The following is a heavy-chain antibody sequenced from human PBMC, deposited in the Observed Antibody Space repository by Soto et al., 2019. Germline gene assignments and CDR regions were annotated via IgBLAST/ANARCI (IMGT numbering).Heavy chain of an antibody. V-gene: IGHV1-69*06. CDR2: IIPMSGRQ. Sequence: QVQLVQSGAEVKTPGSSVKVSCKASGGNFNSFSIDWVRQAPGQGLEWMGGIIPMSGRQNYAQRFQGRVTFSADKSTNTVYMEVNSLTYEDTAVYYCTRRGRQSANWFDPWGQGTLVTVSS. CDR3: TRRGRQSANWFDP. CDR1: GGNFNSFS. J-gene: IGHJ5*02.